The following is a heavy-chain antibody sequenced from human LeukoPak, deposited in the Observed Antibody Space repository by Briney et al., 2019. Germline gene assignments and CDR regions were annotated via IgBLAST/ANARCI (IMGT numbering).Heavy chain of an antibody. J-gene: IGHJ5*02. CDR3: VRGYSNGWFDP. CDR1: GFTFSSYE. D-gene: IGHD4-11*01. CDR2: ISSDGAII. V-gene: IGHV3-74*01. Sequence: GGSLRLSCAASGFTFSSYEMNWVRQAPGKRLVWVSRISSDGAIINYADSVKGRFTISRDNAKNTLYLQMSGLRVDDTSVYYCVRGYSNGWFDPWGQGTLVTVSS.